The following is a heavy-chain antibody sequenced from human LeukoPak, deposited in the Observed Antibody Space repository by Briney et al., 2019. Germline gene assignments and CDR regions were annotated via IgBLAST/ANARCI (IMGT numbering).Heavy chain of an antibody. J-gene: IGHJ6*02. CDR3: ARDLFERSLPWFGEYDYYYGMDV. D-gene: IGHD3-10*01. V-gene: IGHV4-4*09. CDR2: IYTSGST. Sequence: PSETLSLTCTVSGGSISSYYWSWIRQPPGKGLEWIGYIYTSGSTNYNPSLKSRVTISVDTSKNQFSLKLSSVTAADTAVYYCARDLFERSLPWFGEYDYYYGMDVWGQGTTVTVSS. CDR1: GGSISSYY.